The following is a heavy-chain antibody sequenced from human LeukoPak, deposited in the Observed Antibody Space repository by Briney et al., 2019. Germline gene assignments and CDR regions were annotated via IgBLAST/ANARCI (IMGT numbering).Heavy chain of an antibody. CDR1: GYSFTSYW. Sequence: GDSLKISCMGAGYSFTSYWIGWVRQMPGKGLEWMGIIYPGDSDTRYSPSFQGQVTISADKSISTAYLQWSSLKASDTAIYYCARQSGSFRFDPWGQGTLVTVSS. D-gene: IGHD1-26*01. J-gene: IGHJ5*02. CDR3: ARQSGSFRFDP. V-gene: IGHV5-51*01. CDR2: IYPGDSDT.